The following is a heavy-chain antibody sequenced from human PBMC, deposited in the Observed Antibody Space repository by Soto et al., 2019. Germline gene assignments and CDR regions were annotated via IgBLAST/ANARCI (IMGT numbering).Heavy chain of an antibody. Sequence: VASVKVSCKASGGTFSSYAISWVRQAPGQGLEWMGGIIPIFGTANYAQKFQGRVTITADESTSTAYMELSSLRSEDTAVYYCAREAVGYSYATRSSGYFDYWGQGTLVTVSS. D-gene: IGHD5-18*01. CDR2: IIPIFGTA. CDR1: GGTFSSYA. J-gene: IGHJ4*02. V-gene: IGHV1-69*13. CDR3: AREAVGYSYATRSSGYFDY.